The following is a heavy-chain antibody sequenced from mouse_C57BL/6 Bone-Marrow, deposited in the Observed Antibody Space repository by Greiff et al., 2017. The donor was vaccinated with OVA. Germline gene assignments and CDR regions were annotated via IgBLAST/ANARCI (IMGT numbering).Heavy chain of an antibody. J-gene: IGHJ4*01. CDR1: GFTFSSYG. D-gene: IGHD1-1*01. V-gene: IGHV5-6*02. Sequence: DVMLVESGGDLVKPGGSLKLSCAASGFTFSSYGMSWVRQTPDKRLEWVATISSGGSYTYYPDSVKGRFTISRDNAKNTLYLQMSRLKSEDTAMYYCARRGYGSTYYAMDYWGQGTSVTVSS. CDR2: ISSGGSYT. CDR3: ARRGYGSTYYAMDY.